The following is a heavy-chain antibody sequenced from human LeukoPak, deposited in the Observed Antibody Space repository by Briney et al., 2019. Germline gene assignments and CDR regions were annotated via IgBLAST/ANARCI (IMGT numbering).Heavy chain of an antibody. D-gene: IGHD6-6*01. Sequence: SETLSLTCTVSGYSISTGYYWDWIRQPPGKGLEWIGTFYHGGSTYYNPSLKSRVTISVDTSKNQFSLNLTSVTAADTAVYFCARVYIEYKNSDYFYYMDVWGKGTTVTVSS. V-gene: IGHV4-38-2*02. CDR2: FYHGGST. CDR3: ARVYIEYKNSDYFYYMDV. CDR1: GYSISTGYY. J-gene: IGHJ6*03.